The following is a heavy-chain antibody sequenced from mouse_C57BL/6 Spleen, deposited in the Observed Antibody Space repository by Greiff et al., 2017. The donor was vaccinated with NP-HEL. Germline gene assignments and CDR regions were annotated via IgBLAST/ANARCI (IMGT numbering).Heavy chain of an antibody. J-gene: IGHJ2*01. Sequence: LVKPGASVKISCKASGYTFTDYYMNWVKQSHGKSLEWIGDINPNNGGTSYNQKFKGKATLTVDKSSITAYMVLRSLTSEDSAVYYCARGIYYGSSYYFDYWGQGTTLTVSS. CDR3: ARGIYYGSSYYFDY. CDR1: GYTFTDYY. D-gene: IGHD1-1*01. CDR2: INPNNGGT. V-gene: IGHV1-26*01.